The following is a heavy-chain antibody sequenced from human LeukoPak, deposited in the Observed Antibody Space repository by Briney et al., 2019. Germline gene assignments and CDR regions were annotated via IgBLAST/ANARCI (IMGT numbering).Heavy chain of an antibody. Sequence: SVKVSCKASGGTFSSYAISWVRQAPGQGLEWMGGIIPIFGTADYAQKFQGRVTITADESTSTAYMELSSLRSEDTAVYYCARGEDEEQQLSPFDYWGQGTLVTVSS. J-gene: IGHJ4*02. CDR1: GGTFSSYA. V-gene: IGHV1-69*13. CDR2: IIPIFGTA. D-gene: IGHD6-13*01. CDR3: ARGEDEEQQLSPFDY.